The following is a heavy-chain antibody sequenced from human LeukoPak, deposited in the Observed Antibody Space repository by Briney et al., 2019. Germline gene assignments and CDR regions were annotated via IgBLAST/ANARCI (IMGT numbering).Heavy chain of an antibody. V-gene: IGHV1-2*02. D-gene: IGHD6-13*01. CDR2: INPNSGGT. Sequence: GSSVKVSCKASGGTFISYAISWVRQAPGQGLEWIGWINPNSGGTNYAQKFQGRVTMTRDTSISTAYMELSRLRSDDTAVYYCARGVAAAEDYWGQGTLVTVSS. CDR1: GGTFISYA. J-gene: IGHJ4*02. CDR3: ARGVAAAEDY.